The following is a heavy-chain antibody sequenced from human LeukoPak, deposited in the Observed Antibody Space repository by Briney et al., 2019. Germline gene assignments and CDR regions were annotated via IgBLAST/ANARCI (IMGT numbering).Heavy chain of an antibody. CDR3: ARGAYYYED. Sequence: GGSLRLSCAASGFTSSSHSMNWVRQAPGKGLEWVSYISSSSSTIYYADSVKGRFTISRDNAKNSLYLQMNSLRAEDTAVYYCARGAYYYEDWGQGTLATVSS. J-gene: IGHJ4*02. CDR1: GFTSSSHS. V-gene: IGHV3-48*01. CDR2: ISSSSSTI. D-gene: IGHD3-22*01.